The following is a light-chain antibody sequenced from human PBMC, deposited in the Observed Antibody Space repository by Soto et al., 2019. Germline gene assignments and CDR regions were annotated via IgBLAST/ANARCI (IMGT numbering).Light chain of an antibody. V-gene: IGKV3-20*01. CDR1: QSVSSYY. Sequence: EIVLTQSPGTLSLSPGERATLSCRASQSVSSYYLAWYQQKPGQAPRLLIYDASSRATGIPDRFSGSGSGTDFTLTISRLEPEDFAVYYCQQYGRSRTFGQGTKVDIK. CDR3: QQYGRSRT. CDR2: DAS. J-gene: IGKJ1*01.